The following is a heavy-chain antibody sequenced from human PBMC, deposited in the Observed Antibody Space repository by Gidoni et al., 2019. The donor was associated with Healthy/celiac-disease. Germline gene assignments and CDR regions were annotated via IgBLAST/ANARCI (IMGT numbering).Heavy chain of an antibody. V-gene: IGHV4-34*01. D-gene: IGHD3-3*01. CDR1: GGSFSGYY. CDR3: ASSDFWSGNYFDY. J-gene: IGHJ4*02. CDR2: INHSGST. Sequence: QVQLQQWGAGRLKPSETLSLTCAVYGGSFSGYYWSWIRQPPGKGLEWIGEINHSGSTNYNPSLKSRVTISVDTSKNQFSLKLSSVTAADTAVYYCASSDFWSGNYFDYWGQGTLVTVSS.